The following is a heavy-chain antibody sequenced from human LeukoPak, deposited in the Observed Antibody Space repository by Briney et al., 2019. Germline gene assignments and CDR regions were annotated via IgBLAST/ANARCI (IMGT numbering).Heavy chain of an antibody. J-gene: IGHJ6*03. CDR1: GGTFLNYA. D-gene: IGHD3-22*01. CDR2: IIPIFGAA. V-gene: IGHV1-69*05. CDR3: ASSRGLLHYYMDV. Sequence: ASVKVSCKASGGTFLNYAFSWVRQAPGQGLEWMGGIIPIFGAANYAQKFQDRVTITTGESTTTVYMELSSLRSDDTAVYCCASSRGLLHYYMDVWGKGTTVTVSS.